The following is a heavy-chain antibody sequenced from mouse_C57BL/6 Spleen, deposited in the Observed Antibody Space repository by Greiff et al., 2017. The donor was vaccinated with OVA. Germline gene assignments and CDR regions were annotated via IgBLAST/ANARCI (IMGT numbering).Heavy chain of an antibody. CDR3: ARKGGYDYDVFDY. CDR2: INYDGSST. J-gene: IGHJ2*01. Sequence: EVKLVESEGGLVQPGSSMKLSCTASGFTFSDYYMAWVRQVPEKGLEWVANINYDGSSTYYLDSLKSRFIISRDNAKNILYLQMSSLKSEDTATYYCARKGGYDYDVFDYWGQGTTLTVSS. V-gene: IGHV5-16*01. CDR1: GFTFSDYY. D-gene: IGHD2-4*01.